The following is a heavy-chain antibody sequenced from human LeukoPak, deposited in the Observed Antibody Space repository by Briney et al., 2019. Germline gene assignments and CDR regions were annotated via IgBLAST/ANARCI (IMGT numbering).Heavy chain of an antibody. CDR1: GFTFSGYSGYT. CDR3: ARATDYFDY. CDR2: ISTSSTYI. J-gene: IGHJ4*02. Sequence: GGSLRLSCAASGFTFSGYSGYTMNWVRQAPGKGLEWVSSISTSSTYIYYADSVKGRFTISRDNAKTSLYLQMNSLRAEDTAVYYCARATDYFDYWGQGTLVTVS. V-gene: IGHV3-21*01.